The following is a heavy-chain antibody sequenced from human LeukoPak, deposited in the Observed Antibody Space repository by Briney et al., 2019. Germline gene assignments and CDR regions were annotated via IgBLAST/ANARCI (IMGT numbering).Heavy chain of an antibody. D-gene: IGHD2-15*01. Sequence: GGSLRLSCAASGLTFSSHWMHWVRQAPGKGLVWVSRITNDGSSTTYADSVKGRFTISRDNSKSTVSLQMNSLRVEDMAVYYCAKGGHYSFFDYWGQGTLVTVSS. J-gene: IGHJ4*02. CDR1: GLTFSSHW. CDR3: AKGGHYSFFDY. V-gene: IGHV3-74*01. CDR2: ITNDGSST.